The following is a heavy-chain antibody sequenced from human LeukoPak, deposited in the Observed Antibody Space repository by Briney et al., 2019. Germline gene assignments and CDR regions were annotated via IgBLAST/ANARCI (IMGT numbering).Heavy chain of an antibody. V-gene: IGHV1-69*05. CDR2: IIPIFGTA. J-gene: IGHJ4*02. Sequence: SVTVSCKASGGTFSSYAISWVRQAPGQGLEWMGEIIPIFGTANYAQKFQGRVTITTDESTSTAYMELSSLSSEDTAVYYCASGSRYWYYFDYWGQGTLVTVSS. CDR3: ASGSRYWYYFDY. CDR1: GGTFSSYA. D-gene: IGHD2-8*02.